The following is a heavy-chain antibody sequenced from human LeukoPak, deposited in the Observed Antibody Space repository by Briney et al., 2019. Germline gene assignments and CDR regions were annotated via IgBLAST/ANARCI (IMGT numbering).Heavy chain of an antibody. J-gene: IGHJ5*02. CDR2: TDNGGCT. CDR1: GLIVSSTY. Sequence: GGSLTLSCAASGLIVSSTYMNWVRQAPAQGVEWVSDTDNGGCTYYADSVTGRFSISRDNSKNTLNLQMNSLTVEDTAVYYCVREGGYCSGDTCFKWFDTWGQGILVTVSS. V-gene: IGHV3-53*01. CDR3: VREGGYCSGDTCFKWFDT. D-gene: IGHD2-15*01.